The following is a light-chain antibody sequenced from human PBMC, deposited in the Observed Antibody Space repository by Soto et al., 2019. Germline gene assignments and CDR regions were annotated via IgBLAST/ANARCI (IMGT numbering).Light chain of an antibody. Sequence: EMVITQSPAILSASPGERATLSCRASQTVSDNLAWYQQKPGQSPRLLIYGASTRATDIPVRFSGSGSGTEFTLTISSLQSEDFAVYYCQQYNIWPPLYTFGQGTKL. CDR2: GAS. CDR3: QQYNIWPPLYT. CDR1: QTVSDN. V-gene: IGKV3-15*01. J-gene: IGKJ2*01.